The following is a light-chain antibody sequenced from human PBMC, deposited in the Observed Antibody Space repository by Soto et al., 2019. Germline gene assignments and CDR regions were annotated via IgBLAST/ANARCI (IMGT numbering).Light chain of an antibody. J-gene: IGLJ3*02. V-gene: IGLV2-14*01. CDR3: SSYTTSGTPV. Sequence: QYALTQPASVSGSPGQSITISCTGTSVGVGGYNYLSWYQQHPGKAPKVMIYEVSNRPSGVSNRFSGSKSGNTASLTISGLQAEDEADYFCSSYTTSGTPVFGGGTKLTVL. CDR1: SVGVGGYNY. CDR2: EVS.